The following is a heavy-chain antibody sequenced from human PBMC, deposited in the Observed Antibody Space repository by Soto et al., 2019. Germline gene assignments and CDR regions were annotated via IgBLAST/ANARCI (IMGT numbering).Heavy chain of an antibody. D-gene: IGHD5-18*01. J-gene: IGHJ6*02. Sequence: GASVKVSCKAPADTFTSYYIHWVRQAPGHGLEWMGIINPIFGTANYAQKFQGRVTITADKSTSTAYMELSSLRSEDTAVYYCAREAYSYGPDYYYYYGMDVWGQGTTVTASS. V-gene: IGHV1-69*06. CDR2: INPIFGTA. CDR1: ADTFTSYY. CDR3: AREAYSYGPDYYYYYGMDV.